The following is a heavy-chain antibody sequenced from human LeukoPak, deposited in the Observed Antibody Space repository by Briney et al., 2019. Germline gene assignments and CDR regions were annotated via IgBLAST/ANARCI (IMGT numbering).Heavy chain of an antibody. CDR3: AHSNIAALEGDYYYYGMDV. J-gene: IGHJ6*02. V-gene: IGHV2-5*01. CDR2: IYWNDDK. CDR1: GFSLSTSGVG. Sequence: SGPTLVKPTQTRTLTCTFSGFSLSTSGVGVGWIRQPPGKALEWLALIYWNDDKRYSPSLKSRLTITKDTSKNQVVLTMTNMDPVDTATYYCAHSNIAALEGDYYYYGMDVWGQGTTVTVSS. D-gene: IGHD6-6*01.